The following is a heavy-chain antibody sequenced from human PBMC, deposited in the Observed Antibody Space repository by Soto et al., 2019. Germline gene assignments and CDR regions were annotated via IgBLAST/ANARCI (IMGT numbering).Heavy chain of an antibody. D-gene: IGHD5-18*01. Sequence: PGGSLRLSCAASGFPFSSYGMHWVRQAPGKGLEWVAVIWYDGSNKYYADSVKGRFTISRDNSKNTLYLQMNSLRAEDTAVYYCASQGGYSYGGSWDYWGQGTLVTVSS. CDR2: IWYDGSNK. CDR1: GFPFSSYG. CDR3: ASQGGYSYGGSWDY. V-gene: IGHV3-33*01. J-gene: IGHJ4*02.